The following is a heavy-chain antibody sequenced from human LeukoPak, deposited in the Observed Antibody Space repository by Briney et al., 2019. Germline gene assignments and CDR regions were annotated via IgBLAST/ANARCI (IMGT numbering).Heavy chain of an antibody. CDR3: ARGHCSSAGCLPYMDV. D-gene: IGHD2-2*01. Sequence: GESLKISCKGSGYSFTNYWIVWVRQMPGKDLEWMGFIHPGDSDSRYSPSFQGHVSISADKSVTTAYLQWSSLKASDTAMYYCARGHCSSAGCLPYMDVWGKGTTVTVSS. CDR1: GYSFTNYW. V-gene: IGHV5-51*01. CDR2: IHPGDSDS. J-gene: IGHJ6*03.